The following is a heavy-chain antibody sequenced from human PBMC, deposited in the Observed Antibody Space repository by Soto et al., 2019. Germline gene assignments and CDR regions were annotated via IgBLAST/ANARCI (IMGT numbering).Heavy chain of an antibody. J-gene: IGHJ3*02. CDR2: IIPISGTA. D-gene: IGHD3-10*01. CDR3: AREEGILLWVGELSHDAFDI. V-gene: IGHV1-69*13. Sequence: ASVKVSCKASGGTFSSYAISWVRQAPGQGLEWMGGIIPISGTANYAQKFQGRVTMTADESTSTAYMELRSLRSEDTAVYYCAREEGILLWVGELSHDAFDIRGQVTIVTVSS. CDR1: GGTFSSYA.